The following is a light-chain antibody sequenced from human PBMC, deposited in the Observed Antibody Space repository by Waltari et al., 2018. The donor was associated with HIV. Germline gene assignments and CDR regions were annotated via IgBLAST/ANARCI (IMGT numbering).Light chain of an antibody. V-gene: IGLV1-47*01. J-gene: IGLJ3*02. CDR3: AAWDDSLRGWV. CDR2: RSN. Sequence: QSVLTQPPSASGTPGQRVTISCSGSSSNIRPNSVSWCQQLPGTTPKLLIYRSNQRPSGVPDRFSGSKSGTSGSLAISGLRSEDEADYYCAAWDDSLRGWVFGGGTKLTVL. CDR1: SSNIRPNS.